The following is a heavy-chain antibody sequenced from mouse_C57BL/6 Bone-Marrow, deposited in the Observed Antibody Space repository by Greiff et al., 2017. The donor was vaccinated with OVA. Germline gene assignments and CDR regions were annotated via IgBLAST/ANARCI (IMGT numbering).Heavy chain of an antibody. V-gene: IGHV1-69*01. J-gene: IGHJ2*01. CDR1: GYTFTSYW. CDR3: ARGHYDRFDY. D-gene: IGHD2-4*01. Sequence: QVQLQQPGAELVMPGASVKLSCKASGYTFTSYWMHWVKQRPGQGLEWIGEIDPSDSYNNYNQKFKGKSTLTVDKSSSTAYMQLSSLTSEDSAVYYCARGHYDRFDYWGQGTTLTVSS. CDR2: IDPSDSYN.